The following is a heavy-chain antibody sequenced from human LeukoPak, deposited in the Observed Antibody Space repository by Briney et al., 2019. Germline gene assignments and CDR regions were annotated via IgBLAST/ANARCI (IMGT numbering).Heavy chain of an antibody. D-gene: IGHD3-3*01. J-gene: IGHJ3*02. V-gene: IGHV4-59*01. CDR3: ARIFTIFGVADAFDI. CDR2: IYYSGST. CDR1: GGSISSYY. Sequence: SETLSLTCTVSGGSISSYYWSWIRQPPGKGLEWIGYIYYSGSTNYNPSLKSRVTISVDTSKNQFSLKLSSVTAADTAVYYCARIFTIFGVADAFDIWGQGIMVTVSS.